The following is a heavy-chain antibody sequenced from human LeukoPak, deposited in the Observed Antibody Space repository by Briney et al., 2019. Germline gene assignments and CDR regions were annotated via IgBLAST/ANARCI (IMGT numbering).Heavy chain of an antibody. D-gene: IGHD6-19*01. CDR2: IWYDGSNK. Sequence: PGGSLRLSCAPSGFTFSNYGMHWVRQAPGKGLEWVAVIWYDGSNKYYADSVKGRFTISRDNSKNTLYLQMNSLRAEDTAVYYCASSAGALIDCWGQGTLVIVSS. CDR1: GFTFSNYG. V-gene: IGHV3-33*01. CDR3: ASSAGALIDC. J-gene: IGHJ4*02.